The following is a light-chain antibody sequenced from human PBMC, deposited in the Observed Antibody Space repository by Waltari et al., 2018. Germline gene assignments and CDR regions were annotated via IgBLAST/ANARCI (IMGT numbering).Light chain of an antibody. CDR3: QSYDNDNVV. J-gene: IGLJ3*02. CDR1: SGSIGSTF. Sequence: FILTQTHSVSESPGNTVTTSCTGRSGSIGSTFSPWYQPRQGSAPTTVIYDAYQRPSGVPERCSGSIDSSSNSAYVTISGLKPEDEADYYCQSYDNDNVVFGGGTRLTVL. V-gene: IGLV6-57*02. CDR2: DAY.